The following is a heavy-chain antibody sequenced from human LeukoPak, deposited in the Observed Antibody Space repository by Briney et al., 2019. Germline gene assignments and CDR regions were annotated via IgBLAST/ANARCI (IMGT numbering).Heavy chain of an antibody. CDR3: AKDSSRYSSSRFDY. Sequence: SETLSLTCTVSGGSISSSSYYWGWIRQPPGKGLEWIGSIYYSGSTYYNPSLKSRVTISVDTSKNQFSLKLSSVTAADTAVYYCAKDSSRYSSSRFDYWGQGTLVTVSS. V-gene: IGHV4-39*02. CDR1: GGSISSSSYY. J-gene: IGHJ4*02. CDR2: IYYSGST. D-gene: IGHD6-13*01.